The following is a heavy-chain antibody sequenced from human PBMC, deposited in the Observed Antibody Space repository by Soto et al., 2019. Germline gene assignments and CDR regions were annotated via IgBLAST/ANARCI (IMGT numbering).Heavy chain of an antibody. D-gene: IGHD3-3*01. Sequence: SETLSLTCAVSGGSISSSSYYWGWIRQPPGKGLEWIGSIYYSGSTYYNPSLKSRVTISVDTSKNQFSLKLSSVTAADTAVYYCARLGRGYDFWSGYSSIYYFDYWGQGTLVTVSS. V-gene: IGHV4-39*01. CDR1: GGSISSSSYY. CDR3: ARLGRGYDFWSGYSSIYYFDY. J-gene: IGHJ4*02. CDR2: IYYSGST.